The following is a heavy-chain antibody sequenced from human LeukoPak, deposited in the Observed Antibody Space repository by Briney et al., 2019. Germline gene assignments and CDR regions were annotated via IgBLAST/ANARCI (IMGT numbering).Heavy chain of an antibody. Sequence: QTLSLTCAISGDSVSRNSAAWNWIRQSPSRGLEWLARANYRSKWYYDYAVSVKSRMSINTDTSKNQFTLQLNSVTPEDTAAYYCVGCSGGSCHSGAFEIWGQGTMVTVSS. V-gene: IGHV6-1*01. CDR2: ANYRSKWYY. J-gene: IGHJ3*02. D-gene: IGHD2-15*01. CDR3: VGCSGGSCHSGAFEI. CDR1: GDSVSRNSAA.